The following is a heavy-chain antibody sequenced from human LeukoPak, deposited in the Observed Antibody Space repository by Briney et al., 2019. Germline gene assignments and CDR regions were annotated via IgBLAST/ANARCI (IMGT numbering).Heavy chain of an antibody. J-gene: IGHJ4*02. D-gene: IGHD6-19*01. CDR2: INPNSGGT. CDR1: GYTFTGNY. V-gene: IGHV1-2*06. CDR3: ATGGTVAGLFDY. Sequence: ASVKVSCKASGYTFTGNYMHWVRQAPGQGLEWMGRINPNSGGTNYAQKFQGRGTMTRDTSISTAYMELSRLRSDDTAVYYCATGGTVAGLFDYWGQGTLVTVSS.